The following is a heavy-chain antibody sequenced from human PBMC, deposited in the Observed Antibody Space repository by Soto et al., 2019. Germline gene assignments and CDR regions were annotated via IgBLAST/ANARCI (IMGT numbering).Heavy chain of an antibody. J-gene: IGHJ6*02. CDR1: GYSFNSYW. D-gene: IGHD2-15*01. CDR2: IDPSDSYI. CDR3: ARTRVQNCNGGYRHFGMAV. Sequence: PGESLKISCKGSGYSFNSYWISWVRQMPGKGLEWMGIIDPSDSYINYNPSFQGHVTISADKSISTAYLQWSSLKPSATAMYYCARTRVQNCNGGYRHFGMAVWGQWSTVXVSS. V-gene: IGHV5-10-1*01.